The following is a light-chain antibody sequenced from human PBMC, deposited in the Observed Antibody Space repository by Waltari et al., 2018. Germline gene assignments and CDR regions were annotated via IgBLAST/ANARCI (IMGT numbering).Light chain of an antibody. Sequence: EIVLTQSPATLSLSPGERATLSCRASQSVRRYLAWYQQKPGQAPRLLIFDASNRATGIPARFSGSGSGTDFTLTISSLEPEDFAVYYCQQRSNWPPITFGQVTRLEIK. J-gene: IGKJ5*01. V-gene: IGKV3-11*01. CDR1: QSVRRY. CDR2: DAS. CDR3: QQRSNWPPIT.